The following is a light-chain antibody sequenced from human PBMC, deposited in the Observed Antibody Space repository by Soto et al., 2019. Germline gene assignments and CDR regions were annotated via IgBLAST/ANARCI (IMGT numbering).Light chain of an antibody. CDR3: IQTLQTPVT. Sequence: DIVVTLSPLPLPVTPGEPASLSCSSSQSLLHLNGDNYLDWXLQKPGQSPQLLIYLASNRASGVPDSFTGIGEGSDSTPKRSRVEAEDFGVYYCIQTLQTPVTLGGGTRLDI. J-gene: IGKJ5*01. V-gene: IGKV2-28*01. CDR2: LAS. CDR1: QSLLHLNGDNY.